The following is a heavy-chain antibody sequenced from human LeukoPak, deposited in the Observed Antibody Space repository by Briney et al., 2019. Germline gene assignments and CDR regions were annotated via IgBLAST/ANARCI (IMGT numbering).Heavy chain of an antibody. CDR2: ISAYNGNT. J-gene: IGHJ4*02. V-gene: IGHV1-18*04. Sequence: ASVKVSCKASGYTFTSYGISWERQAPGQGLEWMGWISAYNGNTNYAQKLQGRVTMTTDTSTSTAYMELRSLRSDDTAVYYCARVVPAARSSGPPDYWGQGTLVTVSS. CDR1: GYTFTSYG. CDR3: ARVVPAARSSGPPDY. D-gene: IGHD2-2*01.